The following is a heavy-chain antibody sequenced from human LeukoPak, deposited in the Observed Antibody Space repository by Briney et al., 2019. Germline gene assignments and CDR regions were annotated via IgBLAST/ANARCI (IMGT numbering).Heavy chain of an antibody. Sequence: PGGSLRLSCAASGFTFSSYSMNWVRQAPGKGLEWVSSISSSSSYIYYADSVKGRFTISRDNAKNSLYLQMNSLRAEDTAVYYCARERMYSSSWPRDAFDIWGQGTMVTVSS. CDR1: GFTFSSYS. CDR2: ISSSSSYI. D-gene: IGHD6-13*01. J-gene: IGHJ3*02. V-gene: IGHV3-21*01. CDR3: ARERMYSSSWPRDAFDI.